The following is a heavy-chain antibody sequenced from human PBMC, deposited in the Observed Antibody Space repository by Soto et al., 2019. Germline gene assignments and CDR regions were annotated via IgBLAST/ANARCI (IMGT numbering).Heavy chain of an antibody. CDR1: GGSISSYY. CDR2: IDYSGST. Sequence: QVQLQESGPGLVKPSETLSLTCTVSGGSISSYYWSWIRQPPGKGLEWIGYIDYSGSTNYNPSLKRRVTISVDTSKNQFSLKLSSVTAADTAVYYCARNPTATGYWYFDLWGRGTLVTVSS. CDR3: ARNPTATGYWYFDL. V-gene: IGHV4-59*01. J-gene: IGHJ2*01. D-gene: IGHD5-12*01.